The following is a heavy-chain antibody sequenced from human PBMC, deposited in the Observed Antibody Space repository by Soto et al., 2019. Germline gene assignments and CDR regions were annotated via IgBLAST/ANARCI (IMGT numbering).Heavy chain of an antibody. CDR3: ARDRTIGVYYYYYYGMDV. J-gene: IGHJ6*02. Sequence: GGSLRLSCAASGFTFSSYWMHWVRKAPGKGLVWVSRINSDGSSTSYADSVKGRFTISRDNAKNTLYLQMNSLRAEDTAVYYCARDRTIGVYYYYYYGMDVWGQGTTVTVSS. V-gene: IGHV3-74*01. D-gene: IGHD1-1*01. CDR2: INSDGSST. CDR1: GFTFSSYW.